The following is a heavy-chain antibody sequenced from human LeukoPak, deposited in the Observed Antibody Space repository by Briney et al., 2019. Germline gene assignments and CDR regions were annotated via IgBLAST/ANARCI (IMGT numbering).Heavy chain of an antibody. V-gene: IGHV4-59*01. CDR1: GGSISGYY. D-gene: IGHD5-18*01. CDR3: ARGWDSGYSFYGMDV. J-gene: IGHJ6*02. Sequence: PSETLSLTCTVSGGSISGYYWGWIRQSPGKGLEWIGNIYNSGTTSYNPSLKSRVTISRETSKNQFSLKLTSVTAADTAVYYCARGWDSGYSFYGMDVWGQGNTVTVSS. CDR2: IYNSGTT.